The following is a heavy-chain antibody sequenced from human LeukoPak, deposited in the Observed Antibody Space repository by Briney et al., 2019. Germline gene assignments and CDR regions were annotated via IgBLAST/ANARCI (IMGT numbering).Heavy chain of an antibody. CDR1: GDIVSSNDLV. Sequence: SQTLSLTCVISGDIVSSNDLVWHWIRQSPSRGLEWLGRTYYRSKWYNDYAVSVKGRITINPDTSKNQFSLQLNSVTPEDTAVYYCARASNTGWYDYWGQGTLVTVSS. J-gene: IGHJ4*02. V-gene: IGHV6-1*01. CDR2: TYYRSKWYN. D-gene: IGHD6-19*01. CDR3: ARASNTGWYDY.